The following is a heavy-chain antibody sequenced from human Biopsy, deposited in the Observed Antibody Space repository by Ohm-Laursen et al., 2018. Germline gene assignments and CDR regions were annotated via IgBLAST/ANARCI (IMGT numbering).Heavy chain of an antibody. J-gene: IGHJ6*02. D-gene: IGHD4-23*01. V-gene: IGHV3-11*01. CDR2: ISGGGTI. CDR1: GFSFSDYH. Sequence: SLRLSCTASGFSFSDYHMRWIRQAPGRGLEWVSYISGGGTIYYGDSMKGRVTISRDNAKNSLYLQMHSLRAEDTAVYYCARDTRWSPYSMDVWGQGTTVTVSS. CDR3: ARDTRWSPYSMDV.